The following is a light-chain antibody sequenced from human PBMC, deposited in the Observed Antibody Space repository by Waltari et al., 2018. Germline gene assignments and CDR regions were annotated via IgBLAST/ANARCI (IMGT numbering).Light chain of an antibody. CDR1: SSDLGTYNY. CDR3: CSYTTTGPVV. V-gene: IGLV2-14*03. CDR2: DVN. Sequence: SVLTQPASVSGSPGQSITISCTGTSSDLGTYNYVSWYQQHPGRAPKLIIFDVNVRPSWVSNRFSGSKSGNTAFLTISGLQTEDEGHFYCCSYTTTGPVVFGGGTKLTVL. J-gene: IGLJ2*01.